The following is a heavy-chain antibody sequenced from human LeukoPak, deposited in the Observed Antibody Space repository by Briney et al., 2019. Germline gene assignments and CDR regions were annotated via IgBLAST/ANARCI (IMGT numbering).Heavy chain of an antibody. D-gene: IGHD4-17*01. Sequence: SGPTLVKPTQTLTLTCTFSGFSLSTTGVGVGWIRQPPGRALECLALIYWNDDKRYSSSLKSRLTITKDTSKNQVVLTMTNMDPVDTATYYCTHSQENNNYGVYFDYWGQGTLVTVSS. CDR1: GFSLSTTGVG. J-gene: IGHJ4*02. CDR3: THSQENNNYGVYFDY. V-gene: IGHV2-5*01. CDR2: IYWNDDK.